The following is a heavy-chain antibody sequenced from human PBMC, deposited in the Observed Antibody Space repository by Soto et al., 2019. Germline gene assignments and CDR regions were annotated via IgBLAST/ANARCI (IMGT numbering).Heavy chain of an antibody. D-gene: IGHD3-22*01. J-gene: IGHJ4*02. Sequence: GASVKVSCKASGYTFTSYGIHWVRQAPGQRLEWMGWINAANGDTKYSQKFQGRVTMTRDTSTSTVYMELSSLRSEDTAVYYCARDGSGYDYWGQGTLVTVSS. CDR2: INAANGDT. CDR1: GYTFTSYG. CDR3: ARDGSGYDY. V-gene: IGHV1-3*01.